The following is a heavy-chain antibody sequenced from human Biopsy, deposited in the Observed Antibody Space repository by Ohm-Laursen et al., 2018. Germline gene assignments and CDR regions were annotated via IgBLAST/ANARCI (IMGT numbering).Heavy chain of an antibody. Sequence: GTLSLTCTVSGDSFTGHYWSWIRQPPGKGLEWIGHISYTGYTSYNASLKSRVAISVDTSRNHFSLRLTSLAAADTAVYYCARGSNEYGGLYFPHWGQGTLATVSS. D-gene: IGHD4-23*01. CDR2: ISYTGYT. V-gene: IGHV4-59*11. CDR1: GDSFTGHY. CDR3: ARGSNEYGGLYFPH. J-gene: IGHJ1*01.